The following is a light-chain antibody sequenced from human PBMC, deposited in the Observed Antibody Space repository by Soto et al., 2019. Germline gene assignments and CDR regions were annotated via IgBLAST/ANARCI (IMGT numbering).Light chain of an antibody. CDR1: SSNIGRNP. V-gene: IGLV1-44*01. J-gene: IGLJ3*02. CDR3: VAWDDSLTAAV. Sequence: QSVLTQPPSASGTPGQRVTISCSGSSSNIGRNPVNWYQQLPGTAPKLLIYSNNQRPSGVPVRFSGSKSGTSASLAISGLQTEDETDYYCVAWDDSLTAAVFGGGTKVTVL. CDR2: SNN.